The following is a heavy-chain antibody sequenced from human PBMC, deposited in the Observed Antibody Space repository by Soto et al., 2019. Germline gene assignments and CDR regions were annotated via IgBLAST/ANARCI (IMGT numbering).Heavy chain of an antibody. J-gene: IGHJ3*02. D-gene: IGHD4-17*01. CDR3: ARDWRVYGGNSEAFDI. CDR2: ISAYNGNT. Sequence: GASVKVSCKASGYTFTSYGISWVRQAPGQGLEWMGWISAYNGNTNYAQKLQGRVTMTTDTSTSTAYMELRSLRSDDTAVYYCARDWRVYGGNSEAFDIWGQGTMVTVSS. CDR1: GYTFTSYG. V-gene: IGHV1-18*01.